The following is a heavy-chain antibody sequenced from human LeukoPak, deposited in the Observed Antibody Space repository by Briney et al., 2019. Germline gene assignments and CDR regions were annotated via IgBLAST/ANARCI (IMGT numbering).Heavy chain of an antibody. CDR2: INPNSGFT. V-gene: IGHV1-2*02. CDR1: GYPFTRYY. J-gene: IGHJ4*02. CDR3: TRLADCSSSSCRSFDY. D-gene: IGHD2-2*01. Sequence: ASVKVSCMASGYPFTRYYLHWVRQAPGQGLEWMGWINPNSGFTNYAQKFQGRVTMTRDTSISTAYMELSRLRSDDTAVYYSTRLADCSSSSCRSFDYWGQGTLVTVSS.